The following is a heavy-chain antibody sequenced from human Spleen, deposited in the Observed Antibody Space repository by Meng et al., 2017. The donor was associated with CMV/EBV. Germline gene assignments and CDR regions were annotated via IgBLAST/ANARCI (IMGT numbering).Heavy chain of an antibody. J-gene: IGHJ4*02. D-gene: IGHD4/OR15-4a*01. CDR3: AKDLGAGYFDY. CDR2: IYSGGSST. Sequence: LSLTCAASGFTFSSYAMSWVRQAPGKGLEWVSVIYSGGSSTYYADSVKGRFTISRDNSKNTLYLQMNSLRAEDTAVYYCAKDLGAGYFDYWGQGTLVTVSS. CDR1: GFTFSSYA. V-gene: IGHV3-23*03.